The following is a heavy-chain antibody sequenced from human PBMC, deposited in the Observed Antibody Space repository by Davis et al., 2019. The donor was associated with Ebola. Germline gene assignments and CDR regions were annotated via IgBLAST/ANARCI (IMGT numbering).Heavy chain of an antibody. J-gene: IGHJ4*02. Sequence: PGGSLRLSCAASGFTFSSYGMHWVRQAPGKGLEWVAVIWYDGSNKYYADSVKGRFTISRDNSKNTLYLQMNSLRAEDTAVYYCARGHCSGGSCYFSGYFDYWGQGTLVTVSS. D-gene: IGHD2-15*01. V-gene: IGHV3-33*01. CDR1: GFTFSSYG. CDR2: IWYDGSNK. CDR3: ARGHCSGGSCYFSGYFDY.